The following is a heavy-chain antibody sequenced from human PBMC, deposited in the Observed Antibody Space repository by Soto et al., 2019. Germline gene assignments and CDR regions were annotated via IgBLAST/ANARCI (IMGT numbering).Heavy chain of an antibody. D-gene: IGHD2-2*01. J-gene: IGHJ6*02. CDR1: GDSVSSSSC. Sequence: SETLSLTCAVSGDSVSSSSCWSWVRQAPGKGLEWIGEIYHSGTFNYNPSLASRVSVSVDKSRNQLSLNLKSVTAADTAVYYCVRSVPAATWQYSGMDVWGQGTTVTVSS. CDR2: IYHSGTF. V-gene: IGHV4-4*02. CDR3: VRSVPAATWQYSGMDV.